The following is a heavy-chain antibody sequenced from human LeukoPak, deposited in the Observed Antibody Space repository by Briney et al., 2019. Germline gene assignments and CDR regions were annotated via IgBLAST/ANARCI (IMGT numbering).Heavy chain of an antibody. CDR3: ARVDSGYSSGWYGFDY. CDR2: INHSGST. D-gene: IGHD6-19*01. Sequence: SETLSLTCTVSGGSISSSSYYWGWIRQPPGKGLEWIGEINHSGSTNYNPSLKSRVTISVDTSKNQFSLKLSSVTAADTAVYYCARVDSGYSSGWYGFDYWGQGTLVTVSS. V-gene: IGHV4-39*07. J-gene: IGHJ4*02. CDR1: GGSISSSSYY.